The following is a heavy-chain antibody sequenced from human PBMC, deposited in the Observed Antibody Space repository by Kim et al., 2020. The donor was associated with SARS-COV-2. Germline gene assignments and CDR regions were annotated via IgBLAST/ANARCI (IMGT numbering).Heavy chain of an antibody. J-gene: IGHJ4*02. CDR3: ARTQRVSGWSDY. D-gene: IGHD6-19*01. V-gene: IGHV1-3*01. Sequence: KYSQKFQGRVTITRDTSASTAYMELSSLRSEDTAVYYCARTQRVSGWSDYWGQGTLVTVSS.